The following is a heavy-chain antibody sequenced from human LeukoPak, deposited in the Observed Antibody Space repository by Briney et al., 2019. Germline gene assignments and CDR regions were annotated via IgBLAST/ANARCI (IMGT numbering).Heavy chain of an antibody. D-gene: IGHD3-9*01. J-gene: IGHJ6*03. CDR3: ARENYDILTGYADYYYYYYMDV. CDR2: ISAYNGNT. Sequence: GASVKVSCKASGYTLTSYGISWVRQAPGQGLEWMGWISAYNGNTNYAQKLQGRVTMTTDTSTSTAYMELRSLRSDDTAVYYCARENYDILTGYADYYYYYYMDVWGKGTTVTISS. CDR1: GYTLTSYG. V-gene: IGHV1-18*01.